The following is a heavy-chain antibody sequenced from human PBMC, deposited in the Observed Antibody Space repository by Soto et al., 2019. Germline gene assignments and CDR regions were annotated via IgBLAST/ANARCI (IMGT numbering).Heavy chain of an antibody. D-gene: IGHD3-3*01. V-gene: IGHV3-21*01. J-gene: IGHJ4*02. CDR1: GFTFSSYS. CDR2: ISSSSSYI. Sequence: GGSLRLSCAASGFTFSSYSMNWVRQAPGKGLEWVSSISSSSSYIYYADSVKGRFTISRDNAKNSLYLQMNSLRAEDTAVYYCARDRGSYDFWSGYPDYWGQGTLVTVSS. CDR3: ARDRGSYDFWSGYPDY.